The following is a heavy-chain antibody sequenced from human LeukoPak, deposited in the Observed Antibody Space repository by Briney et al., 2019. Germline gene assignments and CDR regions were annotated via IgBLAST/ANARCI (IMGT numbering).Heavy chain of an antibody. Sequence: VASVKVSCKASGYTFTGYYMHWVRQAPGQGLEWMGWINPNSGGTNYAQKFQGWVTMTRDTSISTAYMELSRLRSDDTAVYYCARDGIAAAGTPKFDYWGQGTLVTVSS. D-gene: IGHD6-13*01. CDR2: INPNSGGT. CDR3: ARDGIAAAGTPKFDY. CDR1: GYTFTGYY. J-gene: IGHJ4*02. V-gene: IGHV1-2*04.